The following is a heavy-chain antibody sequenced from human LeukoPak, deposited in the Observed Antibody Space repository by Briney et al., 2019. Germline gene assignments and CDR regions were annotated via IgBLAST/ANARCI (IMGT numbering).Heavy chain of an antibody. D-gene: IGHD2-15*01. CDR3: ARDEFSWNFGY. CDR1: GGSISSSSYY. CDR2: IYYSGST. J-gene: IGHJ4*02. V-gene: IGHV4-39*07. Sequence: PSETLSLTCTVSGGSISSSSYYWGWIRQPPGKGLEWIGSIYYSGSTYYNPSLKSRVTISVDTSKNQFSLKLSSVTAADTAVYYCARDEFSWNFGYWGQGTLVTVSS.